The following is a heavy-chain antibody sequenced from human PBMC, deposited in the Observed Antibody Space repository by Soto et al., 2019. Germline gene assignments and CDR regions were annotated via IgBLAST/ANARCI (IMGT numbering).Heavy chain of an antibody. V-gene: IGHV3-33*01. Sequence: GGSLRLSSAASGGNFSSYGMHWVRQAPGKGLEWVAVIWYDGSNKYYADSVKGRFTISRDNSKNTLYLQMNSLRAEDTAVYYCARHHSSYDAFDIWGQGTMVTVSS. D-gene: IGHD6-19*01. CDR3: ARHHSSYDAFDI. J-gene: IGHJ3*02. CDR2: IWYDGSNK. CDR1: GGNFSSYG.